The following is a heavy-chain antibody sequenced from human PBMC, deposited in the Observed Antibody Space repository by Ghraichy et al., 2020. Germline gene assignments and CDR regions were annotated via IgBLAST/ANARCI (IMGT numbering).Heavy chain of an antibody. CDR1: GGSFSGYY. CDR3: ARPYQLLYQRAGWFDP. CDR2: INHSGST. Sequence: SETLSLTCAVYGGSFSGYYWSWIRQPPGKGLEWIGEINHSGSTNYNPSLKSRVTISVDTSKNQFSLKLSSVTAADTAVYYCARPYQLLYQRAGWFDPWGQGTLVTVSS. D-gene: IGHD2-2*02. V-gene: IGHV4-34*01. J-gene: IGHJ5*02.